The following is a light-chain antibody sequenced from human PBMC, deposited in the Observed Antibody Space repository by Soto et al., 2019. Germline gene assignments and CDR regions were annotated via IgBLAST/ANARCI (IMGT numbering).Light chain of an antibody. CDR1: SSNIGAGYD. J-gene: IGLJ2*01. Sequence: QSVLTQPPSVSGAPGQRVTISCTGSSSNIGAGYDVNWYQQLPGTAPKLLIFGDSNRPSGVPDRFSGSKSGTSASLAITGLQGDDEADYYCQSFDSRLSAPVFGGGTKVTVL. CDR2: GDS. CDR3: QSFDSRLSAPV. V-gene: IGLV1-40*01.